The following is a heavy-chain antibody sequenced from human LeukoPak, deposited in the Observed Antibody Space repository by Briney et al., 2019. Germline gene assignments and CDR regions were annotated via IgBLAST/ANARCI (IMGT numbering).Heavy chain of an antibody. Sequence: GGSLRLSCAASGFTFSSYEMNWIRQAPGKGLGGVSYISSSGSTIYYADSVKGRFTISRDNSRNTLYLQMNSLRAEDTAVYYCAKDSRSLAAAGEVDYWGQGTLVTVSS. J-gene: IGHJ4*02. D-gene: IGHD6-13*01. V-gene: IGHV3-48*03. CDR2: ISSSGSTI. CDR1: GFTFSSYE. CDR3: AKDSRSLAAAGEVDY.